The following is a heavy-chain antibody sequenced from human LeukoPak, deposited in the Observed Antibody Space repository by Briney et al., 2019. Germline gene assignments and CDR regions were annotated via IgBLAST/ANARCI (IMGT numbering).Heavy chain of an antibody. D-gene: IGHD3-22*01. V-gene: IGHV1-2*02. CDR3: AKPLGAWWLFDY. J-gene: IGHJ4*02. Sequence: ASVKVSCKASGYTFTSYGISWVRQAPGQGLEWMGWINPNSGGTNYAQKFQGRVTMTRDTSVSTAYMELSRLRSDDTAVYYCAKPLGAWWLFDYWGQGTLVTVSS. CDR1: GYTFTSYG. CDR2: INPNSGGT.